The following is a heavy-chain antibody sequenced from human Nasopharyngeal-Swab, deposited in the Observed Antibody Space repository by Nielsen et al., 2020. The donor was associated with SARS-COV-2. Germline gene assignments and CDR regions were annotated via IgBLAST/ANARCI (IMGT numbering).Heavy chain of an antibody. J-gene: IGHJ5*02. CDR1: GGPIISHDHY. V-gene: IGHV4-39*07. Sequence: SETLSLTCTVSGGPIISHDHYWAWIRQPPGKGLDWLGNIHYTGSTFYNPSLASRVTIPLDTSRNQFSLKLRSVTAADTAVYYCAKWTLGYCTAGNCLNWFDPWGQGALLTVSS. CDR2: IHYTGST. D-gene: IGHD2-15*01. CDR3: AKWTLGYCTAGNCLNWFDP.